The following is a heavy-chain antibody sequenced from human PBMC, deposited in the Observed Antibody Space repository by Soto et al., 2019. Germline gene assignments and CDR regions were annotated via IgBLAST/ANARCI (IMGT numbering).Heavy chain of an antibody. Sequence: EVQLLESGGGLVQPGGSLRLSCAASGFTFSSYAMSWVRQAPGKGVEWVSAISGSGGSTYYADSVKGRFTISRDNSKNTLYLQMNSLRAEDTAVYYCANEEAALEYGMDVCGQGTTVTVSS. CDR3: ANEEAALEYGMDV. D-gene: IGHD1-1*01. CDR1: GFTFSSYA. CDR2: ISGSGGST. V-gene: IGHV3-23*01. J-gene: IGHJ6*02.